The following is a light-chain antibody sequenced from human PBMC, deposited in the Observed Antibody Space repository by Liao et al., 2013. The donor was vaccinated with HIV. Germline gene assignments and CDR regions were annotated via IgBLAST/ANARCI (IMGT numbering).Light chain of an antibody. J-gene: IGLJ2*01. Sequence: SYDLTQSSSVSVSPGQTASITCSGDKLGDKYVCWYQKKAGQSPLLVIYQDTKRPSGIPERFSGSNSGNTATLTISGTQAMDEADYFCQAWDRSADVVFGGGTKLTVL. V-gene: IGLV3-1*01. CDR3: QAWDRSADVV. CDR1: KLGDKY. CDR2: QDT.